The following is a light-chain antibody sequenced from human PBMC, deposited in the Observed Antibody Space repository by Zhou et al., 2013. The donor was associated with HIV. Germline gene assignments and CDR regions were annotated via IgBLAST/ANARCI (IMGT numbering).Light chain of an antibody. CDR3: QQYDSSPRT. J-gene: IGKJ2*01. Sequence: EIVMTQSPATLSVSPGERATFSCRASQSVSSYLAWYQQKPGQAPRLLIYGASSRATGIPDRFSGSGSGTDFTLTISRLEPEDFAVYYCQQYDSSPRTFGQGTKLE. CDR1: QSVSSY. V-gene: IGKV3-20*01. CDR2: GAS.